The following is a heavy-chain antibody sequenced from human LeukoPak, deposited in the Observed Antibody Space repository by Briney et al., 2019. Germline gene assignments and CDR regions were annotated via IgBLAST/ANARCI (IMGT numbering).Heavy chain of an antibody. CDR1: GYTFTXYD. Sequence: VSCKASGYTFTXYDINWVRQATGQGLEWMGWMNPKSGNTGSARRFQGRVTLTRDTSISTAYMELSSLRSEDTAVYYCARVWGSIDYWGQGTLVTVSS. CDR3: ARVWGSIDY. V-gene: IGHV1-8*01. J-gene: IGHJ4*02. CDR2: MNPKSGNT. D-gene: IGHD7-27*01.